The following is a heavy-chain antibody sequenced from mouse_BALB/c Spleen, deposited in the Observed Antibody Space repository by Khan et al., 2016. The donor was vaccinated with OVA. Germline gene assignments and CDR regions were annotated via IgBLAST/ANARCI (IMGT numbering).Heavy chain of an antibody. Sequence: VQLQQSGAELVRPGALVKLSCKASGFNIKDYYIHWVKQRPEQGLEWIGWIDPENGNTIYDPKFQGKANITADTSSNTAYLHFSSLTSDDTAVYYCARAGSSPWFAYWGQGTLVTVSA. CDR3: ARAGSSPWFAY. CDR2: IDPENGNT. CDR1: GFNIKDYY. D-gene: IGHD2-2*01. J-gene: IGHJ3*01. V-gene: IGHV14-1*02.